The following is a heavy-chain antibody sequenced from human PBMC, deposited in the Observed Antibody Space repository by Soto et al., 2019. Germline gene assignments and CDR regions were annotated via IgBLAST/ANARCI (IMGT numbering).Heavy chain of an antibody. CDR1: GGSMISYC. J-gene: IGHJ4*02. V-gene: IGHV4-59*08. Sequence: SETLSLTYTVSGGSMISYCWSWILQPPGRGLEWIGFIYYAGSTKYNPSLNSRVTISVDTSKNQFSLTVTSVTAADTAVYYCASRLVATETFDYWGQGTLVTVSS. CDR3: ASRLVATETFDY. D-gene: IGHD5-12*01. CDR2: IYYAGST.